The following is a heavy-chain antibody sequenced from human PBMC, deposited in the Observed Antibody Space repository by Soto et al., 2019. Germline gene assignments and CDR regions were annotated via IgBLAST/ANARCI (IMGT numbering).Heavy chain of an antibody. D-gene: IGHD2-2*01. CDR2: ISYDGTNK. CDR3: AKDVTFLGYCSSTSCSIDYFDS. CDR1: GFTFSSYG. J-gene: IGHJ4*02. Sequence: GGSLRLSCAASGFTFSSYGMHWVRQAPGKGLEWVAVISYDGTNKYHADSVKGRFTISRDNSKNTLHLQMNSLRAEDTAVYYCAKDVTFLGYCSSTSCSIDYFDSWGQGTLVTVSS. V-gene: IGHV3-30*18.